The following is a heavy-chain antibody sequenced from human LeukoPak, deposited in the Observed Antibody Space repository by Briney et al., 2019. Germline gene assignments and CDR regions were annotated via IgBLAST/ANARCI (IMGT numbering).Heavy chain of an antibody. Sequence: PGGSLRLSCAASGFTFSSYAMSWVRQAPGKGLEWVSAISGSGGSTYYADSVKGRFTISRDNSKNTLYLQMNSLRAEDTAVYYCAKDSGDSSGYYPIFDCWGQGTLVTVSS. D-gene: IGHD3-22*01. CDR3: AKDSGDSSGYYPIFDC. CDR1: GFTFSSYA. J-gene: IGHJ4*02. CDR2: ISGSGGST. V-gene: IGHV3-23*01.